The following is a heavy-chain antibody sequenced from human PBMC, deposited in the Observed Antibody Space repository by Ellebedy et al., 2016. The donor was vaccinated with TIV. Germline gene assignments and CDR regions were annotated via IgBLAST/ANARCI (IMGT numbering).Heavy chain of an antibody. CDR3: ARDENENCGGDCYYDYYGMDV. D-gene: IGHD2-21*02. Sequence: PGGSLRLSCAASGFTFSSYAMHWVRKAPGKGLEWVAVISYDGSNKYYAASVKGRFTISRDNSKNTLYLEMNSLSAEATAVYYCARDENENCGGDCYYDYYGMDVWGQGTTVTVSS. J-gene: IGHJ6*02. CDR2: ISYDGSNK. CDR1: GFTFSSYA. V-gene: IGHV3-30-3*01.